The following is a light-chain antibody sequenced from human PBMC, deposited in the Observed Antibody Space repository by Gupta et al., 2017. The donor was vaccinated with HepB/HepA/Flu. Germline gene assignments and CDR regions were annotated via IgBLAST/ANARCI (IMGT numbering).Light chain of an antibody. V-gene: IGKV1-9*01. CDR3: QQVTSYPTT. Sequence: DIQLTQSPSFLSASVGDRVTITCRASQDINSYLIWYQQKPGKAPNLLIYTASTLQGGVPSRFTGSGSRTEFTLTISSLQPEHFATYYCQQVTSYPTTFDPATRLDIK. J-gene: IGKJ5*01. CDR2: TAS. CDR1: QDINSY.